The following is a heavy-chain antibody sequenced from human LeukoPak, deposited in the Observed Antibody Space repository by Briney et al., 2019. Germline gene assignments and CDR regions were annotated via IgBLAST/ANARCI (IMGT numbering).Heavy chain of an antibody. V-gene: IGHV3-53*01. CDR2: IYSGGST. CDR1: GFTVSSNY. Sequence: GSLRLSCAASGFTVSSNYMSWVRQAPGKGLEWVSIIYSGGSTYYADSVKGRFTISRDNSKNTLYLQMNSLRAEDTAVYYCARVYYYYYMDVWGKGTTVTVSS. J-gene: IGHJ6*03. CDR3: ARVYYYYYMDV.